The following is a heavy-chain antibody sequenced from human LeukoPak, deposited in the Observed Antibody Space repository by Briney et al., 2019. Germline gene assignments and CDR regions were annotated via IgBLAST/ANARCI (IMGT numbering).Heavy chain of an antibody. CDR3: ARDSITMVRGVHMDV. Sequence: ASVKVSCKASGYTFTSYGISWVRQAPGQGLEWMGWNSAYNGNTNYAQKLQGRVTMTTDTSTSTAYMELRSLRSDDTAVYYCARDSITMVRGVHMDVWGKGTTVTISS. V-gene: IGHV1-18*01. J-gene: IGHJ6*03. CDR1: GYTFTSYG. CDR2: NSAYNGNT. D-gene: IGHD3-10*01.